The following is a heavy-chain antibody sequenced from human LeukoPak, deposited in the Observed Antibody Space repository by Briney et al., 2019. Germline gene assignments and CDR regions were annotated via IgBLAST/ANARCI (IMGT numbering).Heavy chain of an antibody. D-gene: IGHD5-18*01. CDR1: GYSFTSYW. J-gene: IGHJ4*02. V-gene: IGHV5-51*01. CDR2: IYPGDSDT. CDR3: ARSHYGLWPTLYCFDY. Sequence: GESLKISCKGSGYSFTSYWIGWVRQMPGKGLEWMGIIYPGDSDTRYSPSFQGQVTISADKSISTAYLQWSSLKASDTAMYYCARSHYGLWPTLYCFDYWGQGTLVTVSS.